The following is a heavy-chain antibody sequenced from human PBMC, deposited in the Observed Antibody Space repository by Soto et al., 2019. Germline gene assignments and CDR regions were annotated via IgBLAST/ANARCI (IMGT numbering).Heavy chain of an antibody. CDR3: ARQERYDNYFDF. D-gene: IGHD5-12*01. Sequence: SETLSLTCTVSGDSIRSSSYYWDWIRQPPGKGLEWIGNVYYSGSIYYNPSLKSRVTIFVDMSKNQFPLKLSSVTAADTAVYYCARQERYDNYFDFWGQGALVTVSS. J-gene: IGHJ4*02. CDR2: VYYSGSI. V-gene: IGHV4-39*01. CDR1: GDSIRSSSYY.